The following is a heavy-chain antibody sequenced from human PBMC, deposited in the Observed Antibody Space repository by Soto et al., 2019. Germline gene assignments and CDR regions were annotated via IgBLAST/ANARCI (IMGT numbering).Heavy chain of an antibody. J-gene: IGHJ3*01. Sequence: EVQLVESGGGLIQPGGSLRLSCAASGFTVSSTFMMWVRQAPGKGLEWVSSLYRGGSTYYADAVEGRFIVSRDSPQNTLYVQMNGLRGDDTAVYYCARARVEVPAHPRLDAFDLWGPGTVVGVSS. CDR1: GFTVSSTF. V-gene: IGHV3-53*01. CDR2: LYRGGST. CDR3: ARARVEVPAHPRLDAFDL.